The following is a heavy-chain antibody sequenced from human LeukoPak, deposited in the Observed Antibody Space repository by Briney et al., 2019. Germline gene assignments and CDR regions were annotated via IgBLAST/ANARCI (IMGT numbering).Heavy chain of an antibody. Sequence: GGSLRLSCAASGFTFSSYAMSWVRQAPGKGLEWVSVIYSGGSTYYADSVKGRFTISRDNSKNTLYLQMNSLRAEDTAVYYCARSILGYWGQGTLVTVSS. V-gene: IGHV3-53*01. CDR3: ARSILGY. J-gene: IGHJ4*02. CDR2: IYSGGST. D-gene: IGHD1-26*01. CDR1: GFTFSSYA.